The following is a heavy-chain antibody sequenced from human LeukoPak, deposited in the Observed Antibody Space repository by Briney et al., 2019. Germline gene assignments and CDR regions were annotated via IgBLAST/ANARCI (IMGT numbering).Heavy chain of an antibody. V-gene: IGHV3-53*01. CDR2: IYSGGST. D-gene: IGHD3-10*01. Sequence: GGSLRLSCAASGFTFSSYWMHWVRQAPGKGLEWVSVIYSGGSTYYADSVKGRFTISRDNSKNTLYLQMNSLRAEDTAVYYCARLNYYGSGSYPDYWGQGTLVTVSS. CDR1: GFTFSSYW. J-gene: IGHJ4*02. CDR3: ARLNYYGSGSYPDY.